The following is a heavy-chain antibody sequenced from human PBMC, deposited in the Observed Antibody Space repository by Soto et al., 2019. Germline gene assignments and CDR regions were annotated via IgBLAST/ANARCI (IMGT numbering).Heavy chain of an antibody. CDR1: GFTFSSYA. V-gene: IGHV3-30-3*01. CDR3: ARGAAADPGDSYYYYGMDV. CDR2: ISYDGSNK. J-gene: IGHJ6*02. Sequence: PVVSLRLYCAASGFTFSSYAMHWVRQAPGKGLEWVAVISYDGSNKYYADSVKGRFTISRDNSKNTLYLQMNSLRAEDTAVYYCARGAAADPGDSYYYYGMDVWGQGTTVNVSS. D-gene: IGHD6-13*01.